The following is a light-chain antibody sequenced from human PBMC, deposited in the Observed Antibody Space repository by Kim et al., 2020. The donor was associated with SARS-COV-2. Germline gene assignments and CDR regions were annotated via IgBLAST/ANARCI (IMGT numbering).Light chain of an antibody. CDR2: DVR. Sequence: SHVQSVTIPCTGTSSEFGGYNYVSWYQQHPGKAPKLMIYDVRKRPSGVPDRFSGSKSGNTASLTISGLQAEDEADYYCCSYAGSYVFGTGTKVTVL. J-gene: IGLJ1*01. V-gene: IGLV2-11*01. CDR3: CSYAGSYV. CDR1: SSEFGGYNY.